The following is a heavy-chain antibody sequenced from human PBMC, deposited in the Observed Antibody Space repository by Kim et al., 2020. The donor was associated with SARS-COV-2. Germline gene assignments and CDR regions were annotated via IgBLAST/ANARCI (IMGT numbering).Heavy chain of an antibody. CDR2: IKQDGSEK. CDR1: GFTFSNYW. Sequence: GGSLRHSCAASGFTFSNYWMSWVRQAPGKGLEWVANIKQDGSEKYYVDSVKGRFTISRDNAKNSLYLQMNSLRAEDTAVYYCARDEPLTYSSSWYGTDYWGQGTLVTVSS. CDR3: ARDEPLTYSSSWYGTDY. J-gene: IGHJ4*02. V-gene: IGHV3-7*01. D-gene: IGHD6-13*01.